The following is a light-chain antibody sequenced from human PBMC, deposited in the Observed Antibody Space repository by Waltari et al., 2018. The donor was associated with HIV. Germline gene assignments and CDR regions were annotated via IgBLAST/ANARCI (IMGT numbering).Light chain of an antibody. V-gene: IGKV1-5*03. CDR2: RAS. CDR3: QQYSAFPWT. CDR1: QGISNW. Sequence: DNQMTPSLSTLYASMGNRVIIPFRASQGISNWLAWYQQKPGQAPKILMYRASTLESGVPLRIRRSGSGTEFTLTINNLQPDDFATYYCQQYSAFPWTFGQWAKVEIK. J-gene: IGKJ1*01.